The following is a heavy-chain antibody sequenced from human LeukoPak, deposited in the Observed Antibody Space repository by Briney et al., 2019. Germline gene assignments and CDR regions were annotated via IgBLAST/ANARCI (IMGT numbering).Heavy chain of an antibody. CDR2: INPNSGGT. V-gene: IGHV1-2*02. CDR1: GYTFTGYY. CDR3: ARSVAAGSYYFDY. Sequence: ASVKVSCKASGYTFTGYYMHWVRQAPGQGLEWMGWINPNSGGTNYAQKFQGRVTMTRDTSISTAYMKLSRLRSDDTAVYYCARSVAAGSYYFDYWGQGTLVTVSS. J-gene: IGHJ4*02. D-gene: IGHD6-13*01.